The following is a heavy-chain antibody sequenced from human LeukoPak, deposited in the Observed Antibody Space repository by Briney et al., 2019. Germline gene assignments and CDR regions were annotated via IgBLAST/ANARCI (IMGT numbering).Heavy chain of an antibody. CDR2: ISGSSSFI. Sequence: GSLRLSCAASGFTLRTYSMNWVRQATGKGLEWVSCISGSSSFIYYSDSVKGRFTISRDNAKNSVYLQMNSLRAEDTAVYYCASYYYDSSGSYWYYGMDVWGQGTTVTVSS. D-gene: IGHD3-22*01. V-gene: IGHV3-21*01. CDR3: ASYYYDSSGSYWYYGMDV. CDR1: GFTLRTYS. J-gene: IGHJ6*02.